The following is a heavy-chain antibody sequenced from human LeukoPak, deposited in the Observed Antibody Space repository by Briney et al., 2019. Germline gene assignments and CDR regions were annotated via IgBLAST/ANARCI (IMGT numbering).Heavy chain of an antibody. CDR1: GFTFDDYA. D-gene: IGHD6-19*01. CDR2: ISWNSGSI. CDR3: AKDRAVAGTPWVSYFDY. Sequence: GGSLRLSCAASGFTFDDYAMHWVRQAPGKGLEWVSGISWNSGSIGYADSVKGRFTISRDNAKNSLYLQMNSLRAEDTALYYCAKDRAVAGTPWVSYFDYWGQGTLVTVPP. J-gene: IGHJ4*02. V-gene: IGHV3-9*01.